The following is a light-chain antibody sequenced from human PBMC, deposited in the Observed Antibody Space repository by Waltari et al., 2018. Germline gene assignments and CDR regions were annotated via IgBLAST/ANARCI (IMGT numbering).Light chain of an antibody. CDR2: DDS. V-gene: IGLV3-10*01. J-gene: IGLJ2*01. CDR3: YSTDSSGNHGV. Sequence: SYELTQTPSVSVSPGQTARNTCAGDALPKKYAYWYQQKSGQAPVLVIYDDSKRPSGIPERFSGSSSGTMATLTISGAQVEDEADYYCYSTDSSGNHGVFGGGTKVTVL. CDR1: ALPKKY.